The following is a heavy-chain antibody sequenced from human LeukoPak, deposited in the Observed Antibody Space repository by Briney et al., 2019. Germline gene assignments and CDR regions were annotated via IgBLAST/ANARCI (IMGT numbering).Heavy chain of an antibody. V-gene: IGHV4-39*07. Sequence: GSLRLSCAASGFTFSTYSLNWVRQAPGKGLEWIGSIYYSGNTYYNPSLKSRVTISVDKSKNQFSLNLSSVTAADTAVYYCARGAGSGSFIFDFWGQGTLVTVSS. CDR2: IYYSGNT. D-gene: IGHD3-10*01. J-gene: IGHJ4*02. CDR3: ARGAGSGSFIFDF. CDR1: GFTFSTYS.